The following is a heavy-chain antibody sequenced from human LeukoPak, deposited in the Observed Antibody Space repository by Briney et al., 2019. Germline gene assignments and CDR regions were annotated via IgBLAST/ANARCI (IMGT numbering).Heavy chain of an antibody. CDR1: GITFSSYW. CDR3: AKDGLLWFGEYYFDY. D-gene: IGHD3-10*01. J-gene: IGHJ4*02. V-gene: IGHV3-7*03. Sequence: GGSLRLSCAASGITFSSYWMSWVRQAPGRGLEWVANIKQDGGEKHYVDSVKGRFTISRDNAQNSLYLQMNSLRAEDTALYYCAKDGLLWFGEYYFDYWGQGTLVTVSS. CDR2: IKQDGGEK.